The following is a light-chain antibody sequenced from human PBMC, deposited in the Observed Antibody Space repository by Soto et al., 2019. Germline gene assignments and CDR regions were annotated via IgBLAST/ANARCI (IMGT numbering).Light chain of an antibody. J-gene: IGKJ4*01. CDR3: QQYGSSPLT. Sequence: EIVLTQSPDRVSFSPLERCTLSCRASQSVGSYLAWYQQKPGQAPRLLIYASSNRATGIPARFSGSGSGIDFTLTISRLEPEDFAVYYCQQYGSSPLTFGGGTKVDIK. CDR2: ASS. V-gene: IGKV3-20*01. CDR1: QSVGSY.